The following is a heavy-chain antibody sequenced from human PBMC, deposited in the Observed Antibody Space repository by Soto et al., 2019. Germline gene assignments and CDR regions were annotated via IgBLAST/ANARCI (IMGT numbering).Heavy chain of an antibody. CDR3: TTGPPYNWNVLRQ. V-gene: IGHV3-15*07. CDR2: IKSKTDGGTT. J-gene: IGHJ4*02. CDR1: GFTFSNTW. Sequence: GGSLRLSCAASGFTFSNTWMTWVRQAPGKGLEWVGRIKSKTDGGTTDYAAPVKGRFTISRDDSKNTLYLQMNSLKTEDTAVYYWTTGPPYNWNVLRQWGQGTLVTVSS. D-gene: IGHD1-20*01.